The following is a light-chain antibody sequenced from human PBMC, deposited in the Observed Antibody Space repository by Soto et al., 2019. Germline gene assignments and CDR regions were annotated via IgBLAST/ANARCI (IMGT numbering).Light chain of an antibody. CDR2: EDT. CDR3: CSYAGRGTFV. J-gene: IGLJ1*01. CDR1: SSDVGSYDL. Sequence: QSALTQPASVSGSPGQSITISCTGTSSDVGSYDLVSWYQQPPGKAPKLMIYEDTKRPSGISTRFSGSKSGNAASLTISGLQAEDEADYYCCSYAGRGTFVFGTGTKVTVL. V-gene: IGLV2-23*01.